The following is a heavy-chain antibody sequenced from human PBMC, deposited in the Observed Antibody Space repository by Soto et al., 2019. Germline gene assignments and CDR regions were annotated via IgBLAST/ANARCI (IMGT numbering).Heavy chain of an antibody. CDR2: IFYSGST. CDR3: ATGADIALMVYSNSFDY. Sequence: QLQLRESGPGLVKPSETLSLTCTVSGGSISSSSYYYGWIRQPPGKGLEWIGSIFYSGSTKYNPSLKSRVTISLDTSKNQFSLRLSSVSAADTAVYYCATGADIALMVYSNSFDYWGQGTLVTVSS. CDR1: GGSISSSSYY. V-gene: IGHV4-39*01. J-gene: IGHJ4*02. D-gene: IGHD2-8*01.